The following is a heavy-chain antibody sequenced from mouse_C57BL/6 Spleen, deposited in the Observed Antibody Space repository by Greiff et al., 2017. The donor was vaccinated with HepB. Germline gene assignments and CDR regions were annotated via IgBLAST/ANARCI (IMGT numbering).Heavy chain of an antibody. CDR3: TRRVGRGGIYFDY. D-gene: IGHD4-1*01. Sequence: QVQLQQSGAELVRPGASVTLSCKASGYTFTDYEMHWVKQTPVHGLEWIGAIDPETGGTAYNQKFKGKAILTADKSSSTAYMELRSLTSEDSAVYYCTRRVGRGGIYFDYWGQGTTLTVSS. CDR2: IDPETGGT. J-gene: IGHJ2*01. V-gene: IGHV1-15*01. CDR1: GYTFTDYE.